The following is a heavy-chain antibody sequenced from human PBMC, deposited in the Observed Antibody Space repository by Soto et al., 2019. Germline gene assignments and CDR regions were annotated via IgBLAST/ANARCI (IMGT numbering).Heavy chain of an antibody. J-gene: IGHJ4*02. D-gene: IGHD2-2*01. CDR1: GGSFSGYY. Sequence: SETLSLTCAVYGGSFSGYYWSWIRQPPGKGLEWIGYIYYSGSTNYNPSLKSRVTISVDTSKNQFSLKLSSVTAADTAVYYCARSGIVVVPAAPDYWGQGTLVTVSS. CDR2: IYYSGST. V-gene: IGHV4-59*01. CDR3: ARSGIVVVPAAPDY.